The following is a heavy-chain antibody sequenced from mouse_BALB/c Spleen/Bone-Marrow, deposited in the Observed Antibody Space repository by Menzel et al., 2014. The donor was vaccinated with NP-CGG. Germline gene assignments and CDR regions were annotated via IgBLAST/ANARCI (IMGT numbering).Heavy chain of an antibody. CDR3: VRETKVVADFDY. Sequence: EVQLQQSGPDLVKPSQSLSLTCTVTGYSITSGYGWHWIRQFPGNKLEWMGYIHCSGNTDYNPSLKSRISITRDTSKNQFFLQLNSVTTEDTATYYCVRETKVVADFDYWGQGTTLTVSS. D-gene: IGHD1-1*01. J-gene: IGHJ2*01. CDR1: GYSITSGYG. V-gene: IGHV3-1*02. CDR2: IHCSGNT.